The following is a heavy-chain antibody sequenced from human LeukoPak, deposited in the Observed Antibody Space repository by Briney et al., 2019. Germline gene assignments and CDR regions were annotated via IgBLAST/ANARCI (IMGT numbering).Heavy chain of an antibody. J-gene: IGHJ5*02. CDR1: GFSFSDSA. Sequence: GGSLRLSCAASGFSFSDSAVSWVRHSPGEGLKRVSSISDTGGRTYYAGSVKGRFTITRDNSRNTVNLQMNSLRAGDTARYYCAKGGQDFDFWRFDLWGQGILVIVS. CDR2: ISDTGGRT. D-gene: IGHD3-3*01. V-gene: IGHV3-23*01. CDR3: AKGGQDFDFWRFDL.